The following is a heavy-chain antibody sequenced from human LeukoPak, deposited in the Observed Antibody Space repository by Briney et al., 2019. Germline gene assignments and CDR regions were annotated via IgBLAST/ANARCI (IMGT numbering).Heavy chain of an antibody. CDR2: ISSSGSTI. Sequence: GGSLRLSCAASGFTFSSYEMNWVRQAPGKGLEWVSYISSSGSTIYYADSVKGRFTISRDNAKNSLYLQMNSLRAEDTAVYYCARNDPVEYSSSPDAFDIWGQGTMVTVSS. V-gene: IGHV3-48*03. J-gene: IGHJ3*02. CDR1: GFTFSSYE. CDR3: ARNDPVEYSSSPDAFDI. D-gene: IGHD6-6*01.